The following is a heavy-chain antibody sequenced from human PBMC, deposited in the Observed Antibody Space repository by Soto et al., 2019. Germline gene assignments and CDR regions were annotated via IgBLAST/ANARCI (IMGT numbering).Heavy chain of an antibody. CDR3: ARDLSGDYGALDT. CDR2: IWYDGRNK. CDR1: GFTFSSYG. J-gene: IGHJ3*02. Sequence: PGGSLRLSCAASGFTFSSYGMHWARQAPGKGMEWEAVIWYDGRNKVYADSVKGRFTISRDNSKNTLYLQMNSLRAEDPAVYYCARDLSGDYGALDTWGQGTMVTVSS. D-gene: IGHD4-17*01. V-gene: IGHV3-33*01.